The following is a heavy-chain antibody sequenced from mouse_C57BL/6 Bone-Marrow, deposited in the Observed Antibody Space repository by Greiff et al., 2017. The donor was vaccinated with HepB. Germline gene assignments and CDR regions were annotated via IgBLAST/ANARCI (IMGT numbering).Heavy chain of an antibody. V-gene: IGHV5-6*01. CDR3: ARQEAY. Sequence: EVKPMESGGDLVKPGGSLKLSCAASGFTFSSYGMSWVRQTPDKRLEWVATISSGGSYTYYPDSVKGRFTISRDNAKNTLYLQMSSLKSEDTAMYYCARQEAYWGQGTLVTVSA. J-gene: IGHJ3*01. CDR2: ISSGGSYT. CDR1: GFTFSSYG.